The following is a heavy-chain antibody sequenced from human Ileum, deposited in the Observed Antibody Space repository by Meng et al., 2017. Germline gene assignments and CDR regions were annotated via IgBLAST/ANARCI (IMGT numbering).Heavy chain of an antibody. CDR3: ARDQIGDYVWDY. CDR1: GYTFTSTNYG. D-gene: IGHD4-17*01. V-gene: IGHV1-18*01. J-gene: IGHJ4*02. Sequence: QVQLVQSGAEVKKPGAYVKVSCKASGYTFTSTNYGISWMRQAPGQGLEWMGWVSTYNDDTNHVQKFQDRVTMTTDTSTSTVYMELRSLRSDDTAVYYCARDQIGDYVWDYWGQGTLVTVSS. CDR2: VSTYNDDT.